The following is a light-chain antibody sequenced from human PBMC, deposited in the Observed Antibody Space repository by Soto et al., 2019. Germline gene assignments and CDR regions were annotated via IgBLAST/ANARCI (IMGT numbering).Light chain of an antibody. CDR1: QSVSSN. CDR3: EHYNNWPPLYT. Sequence: EIVMTHSPATLSVSPGERATLSCRASQSVSSNLAWYQQKPGQAPRLLIYGASTRATGIPARFSGSGSGTEVTLAISTLQSEDFAVYYCEHYNNWPPLYTVGQGT. J-gene: IGKJ2*01. V-gene: IGKV3-15*01. CDR2: GAS.